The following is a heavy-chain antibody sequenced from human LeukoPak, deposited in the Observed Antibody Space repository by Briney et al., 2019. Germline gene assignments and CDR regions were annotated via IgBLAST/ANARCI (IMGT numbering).Heavy chain of an antibody. CDR3: ARGCSGGSCYLPY. J-gene: IGHJ4*02. CDR1: GGSISSYY. Sequence: PSETLSLTCTVSGGSISSYYCSWIRQPPGKGLEGIGYIYYSGSTNYNPSLKSRVTISVDTSKNQFALKLSSVTAADTAVYYCARGCSGGSCYLPYWGQGTLVTVSS. D-gene: IGHD2-15*01. CDR2: IYYSGST. V-gene: IGHV4-59*01.